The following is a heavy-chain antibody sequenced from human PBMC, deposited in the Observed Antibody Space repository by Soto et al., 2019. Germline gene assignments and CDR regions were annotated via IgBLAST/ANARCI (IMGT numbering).Heavy chain of an antibody. CDR3: ASDGSGDFERAFDI. J-gene: IGHJ3*02. Sequence: QVQLVESGGGLVKPGGSLRLSCAASGFTFSDYYMSWIRQAPGKGLEWVSYISSSSSYTNYADSVTGRFTISRDNAKNSLYLQMNCLRAEDTAVYYGASDGSGDFERAFDIWGQGTMVTVSS. V-gene: IGHV3-11*05. D-gene: IGHD4-17*01. CDR1: GFTFSDYY. CDR2: ISSSSSYT.